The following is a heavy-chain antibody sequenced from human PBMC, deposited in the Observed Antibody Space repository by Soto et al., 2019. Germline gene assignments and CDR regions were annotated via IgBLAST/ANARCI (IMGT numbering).Heavy chain of an antibody. J-gene: IGHJ5*02. CDR2: INVSDGST. CDR1: GYPFTSYY. CDR3: AREAAVAGTAFDH. V-gene: IGHV1-46*01. D-gene: IGHD6-19*01. Sequence: ASVKVSCKASGYPFTSYYLHWVRQAPGQGPEWMGRINVSDGSTRYAQNFQGRVTMTRDTSTTTVYMELSPLRSDDTAVYYCAREAAVAGTAFDHWGQGTLVTVSS.